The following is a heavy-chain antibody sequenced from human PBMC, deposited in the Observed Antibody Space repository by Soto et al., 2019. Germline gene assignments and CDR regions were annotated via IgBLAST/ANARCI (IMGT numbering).Heavy chain of an antibody. Sequence: GGSLRLSCAASGFTFSSYGTHWVRQAPGKGLEWVAVISYDGSNKYYADSVKGRFTISRDNSKNTLYLQMNSLRAEDTAVYYCAKDESGTTAGMDVWGQGTTVTVSS. CDR2: ISYDGSNK. V-gene: IGHV3-30*18. D-gene: IGHD1-1*01. CDR3: AKDESGTTAGMDV. J-gene: IGHJ6*02. CDR1: GFTFSSYG.